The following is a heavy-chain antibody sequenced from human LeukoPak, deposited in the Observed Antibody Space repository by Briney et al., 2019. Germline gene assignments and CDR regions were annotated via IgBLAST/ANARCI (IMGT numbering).Heavy chain of an antibody. V-gene: IGHV3-30*02. CDR3: AKDADNWNSYFAY. D-gene: IGHD1-7*01. J-gene: IGHJ4*02. Sequence: GGSLRLSCAASGFTFNNQGMDWVRQAPGKGLEWVAFVRYDGSNKYYADSVQGRFTISKDNSKNTLYLQMSSLTAEDTAVYYCAKDADNWNSYFAYWGQGTLVTVSS. CDR2: VRYDGSNK. CDR1: GFTFNNQG.